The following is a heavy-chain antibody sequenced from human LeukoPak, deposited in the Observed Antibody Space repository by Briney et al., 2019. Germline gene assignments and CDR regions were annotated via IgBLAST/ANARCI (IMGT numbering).Heavy chain of an antibody. CDR3: ARPPLTVITPADY. J-gene: IGHJ4*02. D-gene: IGHD4-23*01. V-gene: IGHV3-7*04. CDR1: GFTFSDYW. Sequence: GGSLRLSCAASGFTFSDYWMTWVRQAPGKGLEWVANIKQDGSEKYYVDPVKGRFTISRDNAKSSLYLQMNSLRAEDTAVYYCARPPLTVITPADYWGQGTLVTVSS. CDR2: IKQDGSEK.